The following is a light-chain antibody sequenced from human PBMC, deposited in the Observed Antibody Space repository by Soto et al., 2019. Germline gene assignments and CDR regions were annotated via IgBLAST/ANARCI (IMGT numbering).Light chain of an antibody. CDR2: AAS. CDR1: QRISNY. Sequence: IQMTQSPSPLSASVGDRVTITCRASQRISNYLNWYQHKPGKAPELLIYAASSLQSGVPSRFSGGGSGTDFALTISSLQPQDFGTYYCQQSYSPPYTFGSGTKMEIK. CDR3: QQSYSPPYT. V-gene: IGKV1-39*01. J-gene: IGKJ2*01.